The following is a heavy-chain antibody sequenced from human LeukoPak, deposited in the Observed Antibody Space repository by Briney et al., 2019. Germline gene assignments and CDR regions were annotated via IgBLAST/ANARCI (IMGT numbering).Heavy chain of an antibody. CDR1: GGSFSGYY. CDR2: INHSGST. D-gene: IGHD3-10*01. V-gene: IGHV4-34*01. J-gene: IGHJ4*02. CDR3: ARTAGDWNYGSGSYSH. Sequence: SETLSLTCAVYGGSFSGYYWSWIRQPPGKGLEWIGEINHSGSTNYNPSLESRATISVDTSKNQFSLKLSSVTAADTAVYYCARTAGDWNYGSGSYSHWGQGTLVTVSS.